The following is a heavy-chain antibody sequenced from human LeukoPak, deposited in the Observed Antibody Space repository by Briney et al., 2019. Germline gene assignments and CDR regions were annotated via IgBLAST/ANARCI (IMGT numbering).Heavy chain of an antibody. Sequence: GGSLRLSCAASGFTVSSSYMSWVRQAPGKGLEWVSVIHSGGSTYYADSVKGRFTISRDNSKNTLYLQMNSLRAEDTAVYYCARDEWELLPFDYWGQGTLVTVSS. CDR2: IHSGGST. J-gene: IGHJ4*02. D-gene: IGHD1-26*01. V-gene: IGHV3-53*05. CDR1: GFTVSSSY. CDR3: ARDEWELLPFDY.